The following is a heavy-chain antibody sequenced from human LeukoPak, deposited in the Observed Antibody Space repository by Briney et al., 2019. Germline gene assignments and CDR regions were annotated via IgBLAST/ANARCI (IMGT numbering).Heavy chain of an antibody. V-gene: IGHV1-18*01. D-gene: IGHD2-21*01. CDR1: GYNLNSQG. J-gene: IGHJ4*02. Sequence: ASVKVSCKASGYNLNSQGISWVRQAPGQGLECMGWITVSNGNTKYSQKFQGRVTMTTDTSTSTAYMELRSLTSDDTAVYYCARHFGGANDYWGQGTLVTVSS. CDR2: ITVSNGNT. CDR3: ARHFGGANDY.